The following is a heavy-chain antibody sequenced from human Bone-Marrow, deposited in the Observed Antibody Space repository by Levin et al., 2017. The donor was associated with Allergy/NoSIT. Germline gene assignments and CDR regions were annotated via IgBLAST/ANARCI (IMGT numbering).Heavy chain of an antibody. Sequence: SQTLSLTCNVSGGAVSSTHYYWGWIRQPPGKGLEWIGSMHYSGSIYYNPTLKSRVTLSMDTSKNQFSLKLNSMTAADTAVYYCKAEIVVVPATGDWFDPWGQGTLVTVSS. CDR2: MHYSGSI. J-gene: IGHJ5*02. V-gene: IGHV4-39*01. CDR3: KAEIVVVPATGDWFDP. CDR1: GGAVSSTHYY. D-gene: IGHD2-21*02.